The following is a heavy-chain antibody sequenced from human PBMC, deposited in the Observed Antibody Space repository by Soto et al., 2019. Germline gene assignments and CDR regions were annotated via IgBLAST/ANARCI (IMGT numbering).Heavy chain of an antibody. J-gene: IGHJ4*02. D-gene: IGHD6-19*01. CDR1: GGSISNYY. CDR2: IKSKTDGGTT. V-gene: IGHV3-15*07. CDR3: TTTSRSGWSS. Sequence: ETLSLTCTVSGGSISNYYWSWIRQSPGKGLEWVGRIKSKTDGGTTDYAAPVHGRFTISRDDSKNTLYLQMNSLKTEDTAVYYCTTTSRSGWSSWGQGALVTVSS.